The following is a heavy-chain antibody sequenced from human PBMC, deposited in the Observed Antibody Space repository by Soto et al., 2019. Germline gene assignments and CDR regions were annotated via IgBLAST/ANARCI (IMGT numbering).Heavy chain of an antibody. CDR3: ASSYGSGYRAFDY. V-gene: IGHV1-8*01. D-gene: IGHD3-10*01. J-gene: IGHJ4*02. Sequence: GASVKVSCKVLGYSFTSYDITWVRQAAGQGLEWMGWMNPNSGDAGYAQKFQGRITMTRETSMSTAYMELNSLRSDDTAVYYCASSYGSGYRAFDYWGQGALVTGSS. CDR2: MNPNSGDA. CDR1: GYSFTSYD.